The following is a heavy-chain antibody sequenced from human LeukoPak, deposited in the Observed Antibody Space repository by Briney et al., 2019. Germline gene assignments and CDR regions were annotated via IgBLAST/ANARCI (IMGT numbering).Heavy chain of an antibody. J-gene: IGHJ4*02. CDR3: ARDGGYNFPFDH. Sequence: SVKVSCKASGGTFSSYAISWVRQAPGQGLEWMGRIIPIFGTADYAQKFQGRVTITTDESTSTAYMELSSLRSEDTAVYYCARDGGYNFPFDHWGQGTLVTVSS. V-gene: IGHV1-69*05. CDR2: IIPIFGTA. CDR1: GGTFSSYA. D-gene: IGHD5-24*01.